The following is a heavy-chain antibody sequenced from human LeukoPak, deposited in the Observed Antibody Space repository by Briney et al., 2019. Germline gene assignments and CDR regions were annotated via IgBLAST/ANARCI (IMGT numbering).Heavy chain of an antibody. CDR3: ARLMSLSGYSYYGMDV. V-gene: IGHV3-53*01. Sequence: PGGSLRLSCAASGFTVNSNYMSWVRQAPGKGLEWVSAIYSGSTYYADSVKGRFTMSRDSSKNTVYLQMNSLRAEDTAVYYCARLMSLSGYSYYGMDVWGQGTTVTVSS. D-gene: IGHD2-15*01. CDR1: GFTVNSNY. CDR2: IYSGST. J-gene: IGHJ6*02.